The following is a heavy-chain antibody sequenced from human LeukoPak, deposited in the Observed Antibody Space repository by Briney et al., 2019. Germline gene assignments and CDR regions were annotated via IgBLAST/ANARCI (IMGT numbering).Heavy chain of an antibody. J-gene: IGHJ6*03. V-gene: IGHV1-2*02. Sequence: ASVKVSCKASGYTFTGYYMHWVRQAPGQGLEWMGWINPNSGGTNYAQKLQGRVTMTRDTSISTAYMELSRLRSDDTAVYYCARDQEGSWKEYYYYMDVWGKGTTVTVSS. D-gene: IGHD6-13*01. CDR3: ARDQEGSWKEYYYYMDV. CDR1: GYTFTGYY. CDR2: INPNSGGT.